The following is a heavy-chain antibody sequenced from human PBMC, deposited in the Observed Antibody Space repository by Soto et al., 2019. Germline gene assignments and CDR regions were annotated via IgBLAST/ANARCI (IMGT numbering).Heavy chain of an antibody. V-gene: IGHV1-69*13. Sequence: ASVKVSCKASGGTFSSYAISWVRQAPGQGLEWMGGIIPIFGTANYAQKFQGRVTITADESTSTAYMELSSLRSEDTAVYYCARDQVEGYYDSSGYPNDAFDIWGQGTMVTVS. D-gene: IGHD3-22*01. J-gene: IGHJ3*02. CDR2: IIPIFGTA. CDR1: GGTFSSYA. CDR3: ARDQVEGYYDSSGYPNDAFDI.